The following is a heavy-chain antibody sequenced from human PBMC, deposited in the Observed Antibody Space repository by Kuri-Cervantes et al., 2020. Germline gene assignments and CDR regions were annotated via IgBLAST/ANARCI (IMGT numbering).Heavy chain of an antibody. V-gene: IGHV3-30*03. J-gene: IGHJ4*02. CDR3: VSGQSPDY. CDR2: ISYDGSNK. D-gene: IGHD1-26*01. Sequence: GESLKISCAASGFTFSSYGMHWVRQAPGKGLEWVAVISYDGSNKYYADSVKGRFTISRDNSKNTLYLQMNSLRAEDTAVYYCVSGQSPDYWGRGTQVTVSS. CDR1: GFTFSSYG.